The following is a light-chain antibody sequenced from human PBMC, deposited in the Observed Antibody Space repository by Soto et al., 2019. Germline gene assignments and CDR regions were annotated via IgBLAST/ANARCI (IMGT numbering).Light chain of an antibody. CDR2: EVS. CDR1: SSDVGGYNY. V-gene: IGLV2-14*01. Sequence: QSALTQPASVSGSPGQSITISCTGTSSDVGGYNYVSWYQQHPGKAPKLMIYEVSNRPSGVSFRFSGSKSGNTASLTISGLQAEDEADYYCLSFTSTFTYIFGLGTKLTVL. CDR3: LSFTSTFTYI. J-gene: IGLJ1*01.